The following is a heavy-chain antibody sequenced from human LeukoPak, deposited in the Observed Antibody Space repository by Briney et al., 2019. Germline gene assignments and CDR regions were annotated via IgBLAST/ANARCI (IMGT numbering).Heavy chain of an antibody. V-gene: IGHV3-74*01. CDR3: ARGYYYDSSGYWAY. CDR2: INSDGSST. J-gene: IGHJ4*02. Sequence: SGGSLRLSCAASGFTFSSYWMHWVRQAPGEGLVWVSRINSDGSSTSYADSVKGRFTISRDNAKNTLYLQMNSLRAEDTAVYYCARGYYYDSSGYWAYWGQGTLVTVSS. CDR1: GFTFSSYW. D-gene: IGHD3-22*01.